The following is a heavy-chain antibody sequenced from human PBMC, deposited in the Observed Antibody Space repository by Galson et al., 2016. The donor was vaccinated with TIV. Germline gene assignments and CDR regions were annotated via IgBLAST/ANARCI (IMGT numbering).Heavy chain of an antibody. D-gene: IGHD3-16*01. J-gene: IGHJ5*01. CDR1: GGIFTNYV. V-gene: IGHV1-69*05. CDR2: IIPMFGSA. Sequence: SVKVSCKASGGIFTNYVISWVRQAPGQGLEWMGRIIPMFGSANYAQKFQGRVTITTDEVKTTTYMELSSLRSEDTAMYFCARAPQIYDDWFDSWGQGTLVIVSS. CDR3: ARAPQIYDDWFDS.